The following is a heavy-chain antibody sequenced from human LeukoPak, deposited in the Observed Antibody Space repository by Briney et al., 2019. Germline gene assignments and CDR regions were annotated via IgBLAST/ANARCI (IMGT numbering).Heavy chain of an antibody. CDR1: VYTFNIYS. Sequence: PGGSLRLPCASSVYTFNIYSMDWVPHAPGKGLEWVSSISSGRSAIYYADSVKRRFTISRENAKNSLYLQMNRRSAEDTAVYYCAKDSSGSYDAFDIWGQGTMVTVSS. V-gene: IGHV3-21*01. D-gene: IGHD3-22*01. CDR2: ISSGRSAI. J-gene: IGHJ3*02. CDR3: AKDSSGSYDAFDI.